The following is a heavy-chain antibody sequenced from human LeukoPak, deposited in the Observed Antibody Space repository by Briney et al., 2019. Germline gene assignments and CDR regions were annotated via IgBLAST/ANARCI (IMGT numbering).Heavy chain of an antibody. J-gene: IGHJ4*02. CDR1: GGTFSSSA. Sequence: GASVKVSCKASGGTFSSSAISWVRQAPGQGLEWMGGIIPIFGTANYAQKFLDRVTITADESTSTASMGLSSLRSEDTAVYYCARVREMATIASFDYWGQGTLVTVSS. CDR2: IIPIFGTA. CDR3: ARVREMATIASFDY. D-gene: IGHD5-24*01. V-gene: IGHV1-69*13.